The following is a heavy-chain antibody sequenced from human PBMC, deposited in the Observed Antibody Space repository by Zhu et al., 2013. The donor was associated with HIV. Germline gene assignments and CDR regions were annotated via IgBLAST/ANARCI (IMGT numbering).Heavy chain of an antibody. CDR3: ARGIPKSFLCITFGVSYRYTACWFDP. D-gene: IGHD3-16*02. CDR1: GYTFTSYY. Sequence: QVQLVQSGAEVKKPGASVKVSCKASGYTFTSYYMHWVRQAPGQGLEWMGIINPSGGSTSYAQKFQGRVTMTRNTSISTAYMELRNLNFEDTAIYYCARGIPKSFLCITFGVSYRYTACWFDPGAREPWSPSPQ. V-gene: IGHV1-46*01. CDR2: INPSGGST. J-gene: IGHJ5*02.